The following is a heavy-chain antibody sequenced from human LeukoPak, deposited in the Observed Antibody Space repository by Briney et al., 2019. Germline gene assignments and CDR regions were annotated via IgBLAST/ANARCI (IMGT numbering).Heavy chain of an antibody. D-gene: IGHD3-22*01. CDR1: GYTFTSNY. Sequence: ASVKVSCKAFGYTFTSNYMHWVRQAPGQGPEWMGVISPSGGSTTYAQKFQGRVTLTRDMSTSTDYLELSSLRSEDTAVYYCVRDYDISGPQKNFFDYWGQGTLVTVSS. CDR3: VRDYDISGPQKNFFDY. V-gene: IGHV1-46*01. CDR2: ISPSGGST. J-gene: IGHJ4*02.